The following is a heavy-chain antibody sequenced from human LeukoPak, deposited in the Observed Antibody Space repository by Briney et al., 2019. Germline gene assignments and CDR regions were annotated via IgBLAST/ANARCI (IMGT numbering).Heavy chain of an antibody. CDR3: ARHGEMRDFDS. D-gene: IGHD3-10*01. V-gene: IGHV4-39*01. CDR1: GGSISSSYYY. J-gene: IGHJ4*02. CDR2: IYSSGST. Sequence: PSETLSLPCTVSGGSISSSYYYWGWIRQPPGRGLVWVGSIYSSGSTSYNPSLKSRVTTSVDTTKNQFSLRLSSVTAADTAVYYCARHGEMRDFDSWGQGTLVTVSS.